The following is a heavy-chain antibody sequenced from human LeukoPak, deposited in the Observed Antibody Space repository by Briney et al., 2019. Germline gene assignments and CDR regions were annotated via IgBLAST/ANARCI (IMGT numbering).Heavy chain of an antibody. V-gene: IGHV3-33*03. Sequence: GGSLRLSCAASGFTFSTSGMNWVRQAPGKGLEWVAVIWSDGSEKRYADSVKGRFTISRDNSKSTLYLQMNSLRAEDTAVYYCVSGSDTSGYYFYWGQGTLVTVSS. CDR2: IWSDGSEK. CDR1: GFTFSTSG. D-gene: IGHD3-22*01. J-gene: IGHJ4*02. CDR3: VSGSDTSGYYFY.